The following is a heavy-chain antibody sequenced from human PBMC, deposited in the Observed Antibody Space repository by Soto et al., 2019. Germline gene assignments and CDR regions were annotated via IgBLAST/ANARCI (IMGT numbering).Heavy chain of an antibody. J-gene: IGHJ4*02. CDR3: AKQWADYGSGSDTYYFDF. D-gene: IGHD3-10*01. V-gene: IGHV3-23*01. CDR2: LSGSGGTT. Sequence: EVQLLESGGGLVQPGGSLRLSCSTSGFTFSTYAMNWVRQAPGKGLEWVSGLSGSGGTTYYADSVRGRFTISRDNSKNTLFLQMNSLRAEDTALYYCAKQWADYGSGSDTYYFDFWGQGTLVTVSS. CDR1: GFTFSTYA.